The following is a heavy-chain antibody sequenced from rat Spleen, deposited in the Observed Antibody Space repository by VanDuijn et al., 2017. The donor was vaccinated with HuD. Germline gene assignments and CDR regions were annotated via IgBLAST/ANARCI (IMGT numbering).Heavy chain of an antibody. Sequence: EVQLVESGGGLVQPGRSLKLSCVASGFTFNDYWMTWIRQAPGKGLEWVASISFYGSSTYYRDSVKGRFTISRDNAESTLYLQMDSLRSEATATYYCASLMYTPDYLGVMDAWGQGASVTVSS. D-gene: IGHD1-6*01. CDR2: ISFYGSST. CDR3: ASLMYTPDYLGVMDA. V-gene: IGHV5-31*01. J-gene: IGHJ4*01. CDR1: GFTFNDYW.